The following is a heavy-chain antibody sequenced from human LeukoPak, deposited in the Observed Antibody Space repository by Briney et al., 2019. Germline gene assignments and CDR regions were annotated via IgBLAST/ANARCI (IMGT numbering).Heavy chain of an antibody. CDR3: AKRLKYDVADAGIYRGPADAFDL. V-gene: IGHV5-51*01. CDR2: IYGDDSDT. CDR1: GFVFDSFW. Sequence: GASLQISCKGSGFVFDSFWIGWVRHMPGKGLECMEMIYGDDSDTRYSPSFQGQVTMSLDKCSTTAYLEWSSLRASDSAMYYCAKRLKYDVADAGIYRGPADAFDLWGQGTMVTVS. D-gene: IGHD3-10*01. J-gene: IGHJ3*01.